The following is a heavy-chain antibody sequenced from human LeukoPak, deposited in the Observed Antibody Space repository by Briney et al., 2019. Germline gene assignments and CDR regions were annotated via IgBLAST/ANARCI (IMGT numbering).Heavy chain of an antibody. CDR2: INHSGST. D-gene: IGHD2-15*01. V-gene: IGHV4-34*01. Sequence: PSETLSLTCAVYGGSFSGYYWSWIRQPPGKGLEWIGVINHSGSTNYYPSLKYLVTISVDTSKNQFSLKLSSVTAADTAVYYCASLVVAATPLYYYYYMDVWGKGTTVTVSS. J-gene: IGHJ6*03. CDR1: GGSFSGYY. CDR3: ASLVVAATPLYYYYYMDV.